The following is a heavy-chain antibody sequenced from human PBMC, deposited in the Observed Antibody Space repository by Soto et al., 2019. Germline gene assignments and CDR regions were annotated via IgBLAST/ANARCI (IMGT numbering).Heavy chain of an antibody. CDR2: ISSSGSTI. CDR3: ARPNCSSTSCYTGGMDV. D-gene: IGHD2-2*02. J-gene: IGHJ6*02. CDR1: GFTFSDYY. Sequence: RLSCAASGFTFSDYYMSWIRQAPGKGLEWVSYISSSGSTIYYADSVKGRFTISRDNAKNSLYLQMNSLRAEDTAVYYCARPNCSSTSCYTGGMDVWGQGTTVTVSS. V-gene: IGHV3-11*01.